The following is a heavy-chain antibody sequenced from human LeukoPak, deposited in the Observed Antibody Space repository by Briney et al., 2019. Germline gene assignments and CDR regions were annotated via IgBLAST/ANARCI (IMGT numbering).Heavy chain of an antibody. CDR1: GYPFTSYN. Sequence: ASVKVSCKASGYPFTSYNVNWVRQATGQGLEWMGWMNTNSGITGYSQNFQGRVTMTRDTSISTAYMELSSLMSEDTAVYYCARGLPKAVFGVVIEDWGQGTLVTVSS. J-gene: IGHJ1*01. CDR3: ARGLPKAVFGVVIED. D-gene: IGHD3-3*01. CDR2: MNTNSGIT. V-gene: IGHV1-8*01.